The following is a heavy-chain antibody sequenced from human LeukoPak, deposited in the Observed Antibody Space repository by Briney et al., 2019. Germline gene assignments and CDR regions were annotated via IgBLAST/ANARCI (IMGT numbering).Heavy chain of an antibody. V-gene: IGHV1-69*04. Sequence: SVKVSCKASGGTFSSYAISWVRQAPGQGLEWMGRIIPILGIANHAQKFQGRVTITADKSTSTAYMELSSLRSEDTAVYYCARAHSRRYCSSTSCYAGGGWFDPWGQGTLVTVSS. CDR1: GGTFSSYA. CDR2: IIPILGIA. CDR3: ARAHSRRYCSSTSCYAGGGWFDP. J-gene: IGHJ5*02. D-gene: IGHD2-2*01.